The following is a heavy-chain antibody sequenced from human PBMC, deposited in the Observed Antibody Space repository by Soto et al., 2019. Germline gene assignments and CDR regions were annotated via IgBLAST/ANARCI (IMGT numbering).Heavy chain of an antibody. CDR2: IYHSGST. Sequence: SETLSLTCAVSGGSISSSNWWSWVRQPPGKGLEWIGEIYHSGSTNYNPSLKSRVTISVDKSKNQFSLKLSSVTAADTAVYYCARDLRIAAAGTQIYYYYYGMDVWGQGTTVTVSS. V-gene: IGHV4-4*02. D-gene: IGHD6-13*01. CDR1: GGSISSSNW. CDR3: ARDLRIAAAGTQIYYYYYGMDV. J-gene: IGHJ6*02.